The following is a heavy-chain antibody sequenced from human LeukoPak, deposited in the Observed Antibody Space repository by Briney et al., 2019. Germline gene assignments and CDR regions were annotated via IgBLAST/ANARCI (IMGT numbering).Heavy chain of an antibody. V-gene: IGHV4-4*02. CDR3: XXXXQHSSSWYGGGFDP. CDR1: GGSISSSNW. CDR2: IYHSGST. D-gene: IGHD6-13*01. J-gene: IGHJ5*02. Sequence: PSGTLSLTCAVSGGSISSSNWWSWVRQPPGKGLEWIGEIYHSGSTNYNPSLKSRVTISVDKSKNQFSLKLSSVTAADTAVYYCXXXXQHSSSWYGGGFDPWGQGTLVTVSS.